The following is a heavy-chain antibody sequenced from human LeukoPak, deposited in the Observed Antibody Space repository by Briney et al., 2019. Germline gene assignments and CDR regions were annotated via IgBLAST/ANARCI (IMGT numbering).Heavy chain of an antibody. CDR1: GFTFSNVW. J-gene: IGHJ3*01. Sequence: GGSLRLSCAASGFTFSNVWMNWVRQAPGKGLEWVSSIGGTSSSLYYAESVKGRFTISRDNARNSLYLQMNSLRAEDTAVYYCAKEAGQDYGALDAFDVWGQGTMVTVSS. CDR3: AKEAGQDYGALDAFDV. CDR2: IGGTSSSL. V-gene: IGHV3-21*01. D-gene: IGHD4-17*01.